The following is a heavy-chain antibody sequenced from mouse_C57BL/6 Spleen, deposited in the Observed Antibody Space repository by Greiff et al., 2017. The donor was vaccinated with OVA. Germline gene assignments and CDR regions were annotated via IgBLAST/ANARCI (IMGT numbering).Heavy chain of an antibody. CDR3: TRSWDDRWFDY. V-gene: IGHV1-15*01. CDR1: GYTFTDYE. CDR2: IDPETGGT. J-gene: IGHJ2*01. Sequence: VQLQQSGAELVRPGASVTLSCKASGYTFTDYEMHWVKQTPVHGLEWIGAIDPETGGTAYNQKFKGQAILTADKSSSTAYMELRSLTSEDSAVSYCTRSWDDRWFDYWGQGTTLTVSS. D-gene: IGHD2-3*01.